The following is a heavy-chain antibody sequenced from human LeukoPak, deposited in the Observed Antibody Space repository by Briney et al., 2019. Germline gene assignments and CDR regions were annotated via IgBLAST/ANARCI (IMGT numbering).Heavy chain of an antibody. CDR3: AKSGSGAVAGTLGWYYGMDV. J-gene: IGHJ6*02. Sequence: GGSLRLSCAASGFTFSSYAMSWVRQAPGKGLEWVSAISGSGGSTYYADSAKGRFTISRDNSKNTLYLQMNSLRAEDTAVYYCAKSGSGAVAGTLGWYYGMDVWGQGTTVTVSS. CDR2: ISGSGGST. V-gene: IGHV3-23*01. D-gene: IGHD6-19*01. CDR1: GFTFSSYA.